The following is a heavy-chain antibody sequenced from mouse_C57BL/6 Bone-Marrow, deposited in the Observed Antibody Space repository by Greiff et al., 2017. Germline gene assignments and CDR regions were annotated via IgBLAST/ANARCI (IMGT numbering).Heavy chain of an antibody. CDR2: IDPEDGET. J-gene: IGHJ2*01. V-gene: IGHV14-2*01. CDR3: ASYVRYPIFDF. CDR1: GFNIKDYY. Sequence: VQLQQSGAELVKPGASVKLSCTASGFNIKDYYMHWVKQRTEQGLEWIGRIDPEDGETKYAPKFQGKATITADASSNTAYLQISSMTSESTAFYYCASYVRYPIFDFGGQGTTLTVSS. D-gene: IGHD2-3*01.